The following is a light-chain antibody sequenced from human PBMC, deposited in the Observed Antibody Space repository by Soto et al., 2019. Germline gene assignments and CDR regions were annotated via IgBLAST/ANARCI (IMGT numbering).Light chain of an antibody. V-gene: IGKV3-20*01. J-gene: IGKJ4*01. CDR3: QQYGGSPLVT. Sequence: EVVLTQSPGTLSLSPGERATLSCRASQSVTNNYLAWYQQKPGQAPRLLIYDASTRATGIPDRFSGSGSGTAFPLTVSRLEPEDSAVYYCQQYGGSPLVTFGGGTKVEIK. CDR1: QSVTNNY. CDR2: DAS.